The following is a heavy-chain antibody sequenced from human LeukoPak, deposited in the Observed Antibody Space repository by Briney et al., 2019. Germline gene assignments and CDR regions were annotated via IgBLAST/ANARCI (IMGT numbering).Heavy chain of an antibody. J-gene: IGHJ4*02. D-gene: IGHD3-10*01. CDR3: AGRRDSFDY. V-gene: IGHV4-59*08. CDR1: GGSISSYC. Sequence: SETLSLTCTVSGGSISSYCWSWIRRPPGKGLEWLGYMCYSGSTNYNPSLKSRVTMSVDYNPSLKSRVTMSGDTSKNQFSLNLSSVTAADTAVYYYAGRRDSFDYWGQGTLVTVSS. CDR2: MCYSGST.